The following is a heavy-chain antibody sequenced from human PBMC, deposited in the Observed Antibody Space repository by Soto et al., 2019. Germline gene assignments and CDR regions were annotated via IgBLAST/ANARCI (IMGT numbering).Heavy chain of an antibody. Sequence: EVQLVESEGGLVQPGGSLRLSCAASGFTFSSYWMHWVRQAPGRGLVWVSSISSDASSTSYADPVKGRFTISRDNAKNTVFLQMNSVRAEDTAVYYCARLPNKSPQNWGQGTLVIVSP. CDR3: ARLPNKSPQN. CDR1: GFTFSSYW. V-gene: IGHV3-74*01. J-gene: IGHJ1*01. CDR2: ISSDASST.